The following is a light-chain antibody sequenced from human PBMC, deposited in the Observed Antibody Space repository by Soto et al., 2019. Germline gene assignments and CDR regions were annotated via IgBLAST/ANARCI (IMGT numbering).Light chain of an antibody. CDR1: QSLVHSDGNTY. V-gene: IGKV2-30*02. CDR3: MQAKQWPFT. CDR2: KVS. Sequence: VVMTQSPLSLPVTLGQPASISCRSSQSLVHSDGNTYLEWFQQRPGQSPRRLIYKVSNRDSGVPDRISGSGSGTDFQLIISRVEAEDVGVYYCMQAKQWPFTFGPGTKVDIK. J-gene: IGKJ3*01.